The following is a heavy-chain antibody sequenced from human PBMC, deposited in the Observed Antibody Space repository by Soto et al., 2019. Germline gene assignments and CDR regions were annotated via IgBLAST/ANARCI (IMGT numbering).Heavy chain of an antibody. V-gene: IGHV4-59*08. Sequence: QVQLQESGPGLVKPSETLSLTCTVSGGSISSYYWSWIRQPPGKGLEWIGYVFYSGSTNYNPSLKTRVTISVDTSKSQFSLKLSSVTAADTAVYYCARRYGSCFDIWGQGTMVTVSS. J-gene: IGHJ3*02. CDR3: ARRYGSCFDI. D-gene: IGHD3-10*01. CDR2: VFYSGST. CDR1: GGSISSYY.